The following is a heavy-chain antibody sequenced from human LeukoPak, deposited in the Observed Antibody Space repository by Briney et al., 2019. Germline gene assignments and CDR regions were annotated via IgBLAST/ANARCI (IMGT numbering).Heavy chain of an antibody. CDR3: ARGASYYDSSGYYSHLDY. V-gene: IGHV6-1*01. CDR2: TYYRSKWYN. J-gene: IGHJ4*02. D-gene: IGHD3-22*01. Sequence: SQTLSLTCAISGDSVSSNSAAWNWIRQSPSRGLEWLGRTYYRSKWYNDYALSVKSRITINPDTSKNQFSLQLNSVTPEDTAVYYCARGASYYDSSGYYSHLDYWGQGTLVTVSS. CDR1: GDSVSSNSAA.